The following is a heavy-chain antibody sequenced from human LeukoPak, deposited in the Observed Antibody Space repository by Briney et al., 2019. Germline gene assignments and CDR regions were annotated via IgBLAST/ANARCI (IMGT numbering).Heavy chain of an antibody. CDR3: ARQDYYDTSGLDAFDI. J-gene: IGHJ3*02. D-gene: IGHD3-22*01. CDR1: GGSISSSSYY. Sequence: SETLSLTCTVSGGSISSSSYYWGWIRQPPGKGLEWIGRIYYSGSTYYNPSLKRRVTISVDTSKNQFSLKLSSVTAADTAVYDCARQDYYDTSGLDAFDIWGQGTMVIVSS. V-gene: IGHV4-39*01. CDR2: IYYSGST.